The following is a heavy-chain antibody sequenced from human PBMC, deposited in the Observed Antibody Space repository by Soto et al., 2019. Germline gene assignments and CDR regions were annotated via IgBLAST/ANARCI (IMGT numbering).Heavy chain of an antibody. J-gene: IGHJ4*02. Sequence: QVQMVESGGGVVQPGGSLRLSCAASGFTFSNYGMHWVRQAPGRGLEWVAVIWYHGGNKYYADSVKGRFTISRDNSRNTLYLQMNSLRAEDTAVYFFTRDISSRYFDSWGQGALVTVSS. D-gene: IGHD6-13*01. CDR3: TRDISSRYFDS. CDR2: IWYHGGNK. CDR1: GFTFSNYG. V-gene: IGHV3-33*01.